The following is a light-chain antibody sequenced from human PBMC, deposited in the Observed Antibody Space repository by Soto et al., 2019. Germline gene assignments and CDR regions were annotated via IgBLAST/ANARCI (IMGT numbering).Light chain of an antibody. V-gene: IGKV1-39*01. CDR3: QQSDRMLT. CDR1: QSISDF. J-gene: IGKJ4*01. Sequence: DIQMTQSQSSLSAYVADRLIITCRASQSISDFLNWYQQKPCKAPKLLIYGAYSLQSGVPSRFRGSGSGTDFTLTISSLQPGDFPTYYCQQSDRMLTFGGGTKVDIK. CDR2: GAY.